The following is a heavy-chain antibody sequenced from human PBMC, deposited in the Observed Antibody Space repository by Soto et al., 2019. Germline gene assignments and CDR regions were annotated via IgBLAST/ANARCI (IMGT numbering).Heavy chain of an antibody. CDR2: IYWDDDK. Sequence: QISLKESGPTLVNPTQTLTLTCTFSGFSLSTSGVGVGWIRQPPGKALEWLALIYWDDDKRYSPSLKSRLTITKDTSKNQVVLTMTNMDPVVTATYYCARRTRARSTYYFDYWGQGTLVTVSS. CDR3: ARRTRARSTYYFDY. V-gene: IGHV2-5*02. D-gene: IGHD6-6*01. CDR1: GFSLSTSGVG. J-gene: IGHJ4*02.